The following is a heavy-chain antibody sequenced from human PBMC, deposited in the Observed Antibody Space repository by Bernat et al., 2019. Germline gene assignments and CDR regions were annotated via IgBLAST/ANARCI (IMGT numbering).Heavy chain of an antibody. D-gene: IGHD3-22*01. J-gene: IGHJ5*02. Sequence: QVQLVESGGGVVQPGRSLRLSCAASGFTFSSYGMHWVRQAPGKGLKWVAVIWYDGSNKYYADSVEGRFTISRDNSKNTLYLQMNSLRAEDTAVYYCARDQINYYDSSRIRRGFDPWGQGTLVTVSS. CDR3: ARDQINYYDSSRIRRGFDP. CDR2: IWYDGSNK. CDR1: GFTFSSYG. V-gene: IGHV3-33*01.